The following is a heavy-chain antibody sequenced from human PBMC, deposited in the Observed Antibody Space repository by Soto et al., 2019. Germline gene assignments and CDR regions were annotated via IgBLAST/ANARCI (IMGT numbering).Heavy chain of an antibody. CDR1: VGSISSYY. D-gene: IGHD3-3*02. CDR3: ARGLKHYLPPSSWFDP. Sequence: PSETLSLTCTFSVGSISSYYWSCIRQPPGKGLEWIGYIYYSGSTNYNPSLKSRVTISVDTSKNQFSLKLSSVTAADTAVYYCARGLKHYLPPSSWFDPWGQGTLVTVSS. J-gene: IGHJ5*02. CDR2: IYYSGST. V-gene: IGHV4-59*01.